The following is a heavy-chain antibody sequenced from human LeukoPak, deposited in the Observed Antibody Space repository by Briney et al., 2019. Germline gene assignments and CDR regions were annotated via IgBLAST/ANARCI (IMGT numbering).Heavy chain of an antibody. CDR3: ARAGGNSGSGRAFDI. CDR2: ISGSGGGT. V-gene: IGHV3-23*01. D-gene: IGHD1-26*01. J-gene: IGHJ3*02. Sequence: AGGSLRLSCAASGFTFNNYAISWVRQAPGKGLEWVSTISGSGGGTYYADSVKGRFTISRDNSKKTLYLQMNSLRAEDTAVYHCARAGGNSGSGRAFDIWGQGQWSSSLQ. CDR1: GFTFNNYA.